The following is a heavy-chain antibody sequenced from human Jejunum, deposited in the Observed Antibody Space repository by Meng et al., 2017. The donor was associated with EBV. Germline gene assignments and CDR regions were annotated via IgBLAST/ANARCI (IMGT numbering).Heavy chain of an antibody. CDR1: GYSFTSRA. J-gene: IGHJ4*02. D-gene: IGHD2-2*01. CDR2: INTDTRDP. CDR3: ARGEGGYCSSSSCYLGT. Sequence: QGLLVQSGPELKPPGASVKVSCKASGYSFTSRAMHWVRQAPGQGLEWMGWINTDTRDPTYAQGLTGRFVFSLDTSVSTAYLQISSLKAEDTAVYYCARGEGGYCSSSSCYLGTWGQGTLVTVSS. V-gene: IGHV7-4-1*02.